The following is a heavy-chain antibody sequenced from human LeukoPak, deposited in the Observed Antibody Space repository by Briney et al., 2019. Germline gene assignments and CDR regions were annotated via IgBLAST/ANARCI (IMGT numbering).Heavy chain of an antibody. CDR1: GYTFTSYY. J-gene: IGHJ6*04. Sequence: ASVKVSCKASGYTFTSYYIHWVRQAPGQGLEWMGIINPSGGSTSYAQKFQGRVTMTRDTSTSTVYMELSSPRSEDTAVYYCARDLEGTASGSYYRASMDVWGKGTTVTVSS. V-gene: IGHV1-46*01. CDR3: ARDLEGTASGSYYRASMDV. D-gene: IGHD3-10*01. CDR2: INPSGGST.